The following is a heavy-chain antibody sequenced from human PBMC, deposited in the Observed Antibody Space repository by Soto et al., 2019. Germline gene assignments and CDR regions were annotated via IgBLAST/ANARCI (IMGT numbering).Heavy chain of an antibody. D-gene: IGHD2-2*01. CDR3: ARHSGPYARSWFDS. CDR1: GGSVSSSSFY. J-gene: IGHJ5*01. Sequence: XTLSLTCTVSGGSVSSSSFYWGWIRQPPGKGLEWSWIIYYSGTTSYNPSLKSRVTISIDTSKNQFSLQLSSVTAADTAVYYCARHSGPYARSWFDSWGQGTLGTVS. CDR2: IYYSGTT. V-gene: IGHV4-39*01.